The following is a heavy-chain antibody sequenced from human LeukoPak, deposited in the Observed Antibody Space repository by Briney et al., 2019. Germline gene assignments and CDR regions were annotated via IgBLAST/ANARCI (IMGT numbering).Heavy chain of an antibody. Sequence: KPSETLSLTCTVSGGSISSSSYYWGWIRQPPGKELEWIGSIYYSGSTYYNPSLKSRVTISVDTSKNQFSLKLSSVTAADTAVYYCARCGGTAMANGGYFDYWGQGTLVTVSS. J-gene: IGHJ4*02. D-gene: IGHD5-18*01. V-gene: IGHV4-39*01. CDR1: GGSISSSSYY. CDR3: ARCGGTAMANGGYFDY. CDR2: IYYSGST.